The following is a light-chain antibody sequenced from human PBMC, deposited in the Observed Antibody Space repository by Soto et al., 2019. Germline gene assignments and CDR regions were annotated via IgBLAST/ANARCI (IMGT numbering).Light chain of an antibody. CDR2: DAS. V-gene: IGKV3-11*01. Sequence: EIVLTQSPATLSLSPGGRATLSCRASQSVSSYLAWYQQKPGQAPRLLIYDASNRATGIPARFSGSGSGTDFTLTISSLEPEDFAVYYCQQRSNWPRGITFGQGTRLEIK. CDR1: QSVSSY. J-gene: IGKJ5*01. CDR3: QQRSNWPRGIT.